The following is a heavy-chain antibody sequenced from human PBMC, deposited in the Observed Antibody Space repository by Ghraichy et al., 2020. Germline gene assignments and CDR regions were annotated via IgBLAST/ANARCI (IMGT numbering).Heavy chain of an antibody. Sequence: ESLNISCTVSGGSISSSSYYWGWIRQPPGKGLEWIGSIYYSGSTYYNPSLKSRVTISVDTSKNQFSLKLSSVTAADTAVYYCARHPAARPWGAFDIWGQGTMVTVSS. CDR3: ARHPAARPWGAFDI. CDR2: IYYSGST. CDR1: GGSISSSSYY. D-gene: IGHD2-2*01. V-gene: IGHV4-39*01. J-gene: IGHJ3*02.